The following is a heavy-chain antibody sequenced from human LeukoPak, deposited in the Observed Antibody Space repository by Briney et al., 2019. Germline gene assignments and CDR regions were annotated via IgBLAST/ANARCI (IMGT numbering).Heavy chain of an antibody. Sequence: SETLSLTCTVSGGSISSYYWRWIRQPPGKGLEGVGYIYYSGRTNYNPSLTSRGTISVDPSKNQFSLKLSSVTAADTAVYYCARTYYDFWSGYYTPYYFDYWGQGTLVTVSS. D-gene: IGHD3-3*01. CDR1: GGSISSYY. CDR2: IYYSGRT. V-gene: IGHV4-59*01. J-gene: IGHJ4*02. CDR3: ARTYYDFWSGYYTPYYFDY.